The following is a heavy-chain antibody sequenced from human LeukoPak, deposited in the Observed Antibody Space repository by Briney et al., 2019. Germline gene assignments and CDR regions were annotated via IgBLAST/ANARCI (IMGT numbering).Heavy chain of an antibody. CDR3: VKDRGAYYYASGSNFDY. CDR1: GFTFSSYA. D-gene: IGHD3-10*01. CDR2: ISSNGGTT. Sequence: PGGSLRLSCSASGFTFSSYAMHWVRQAPGKGLEYVSAISSNGGTTYYADSVKGRFTISRDNSKNTLFLQMSSLRAEDTAVYYCVKDRGAYYYASGSNFDYWGQGTLVTVSS. J-gene: IGHJ4*02. V-gene: IGHV3-64D*06.